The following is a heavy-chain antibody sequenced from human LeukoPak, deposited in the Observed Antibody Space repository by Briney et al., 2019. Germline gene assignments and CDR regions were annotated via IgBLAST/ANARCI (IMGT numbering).Heavy chain of an antibody. Sequence: GGSLRLSCAASGFTFSSYWMSWVRQAPGKGLEWVANIKQDGSEKYYVDSVKGRFTISRDNAKNSLYLQMNSLRAEDTAVYYCARALRSSLGSCSGGSCYHAFDIWGQGTMVTVSS. V-gene: IGHV3-7*01. D-gene: IGHD2-15*01. J-gene: IGHJ3*02. CDR1: GFTFSSYW. CDR3: ARALRSSLGSCSGGSCYHAFDI. CDR2: IKQDGSEK.